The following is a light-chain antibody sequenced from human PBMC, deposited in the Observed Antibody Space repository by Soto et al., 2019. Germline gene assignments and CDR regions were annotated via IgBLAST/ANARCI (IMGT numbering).Light chain of an antibody. CDR3: CSFTSITTYV. J-gene: IGLJ1*01. CDR2: EVS. Sequence: QSARTEPASVSVSLGQSITISCTGTSSDVGAYNYVSWYQQQPGKAPKLMISEVSNRPSGVSNRFSGSKSGNTASLIISGLQAEDEADYYCCSFTSITTYVFGTGTKVTVL. V-gene: IGLV2-14*01. CDR1: SSDVGAYNY.